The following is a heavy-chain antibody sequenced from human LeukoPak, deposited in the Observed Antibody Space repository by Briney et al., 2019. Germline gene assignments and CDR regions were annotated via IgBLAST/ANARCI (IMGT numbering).Heavy chain of an antibody. CDR2: INPNSGGT. Sequence: ASVKVSCKASGYTFTGYYMYWVRQAPGQGLEWMGWINPNSGGTNYAQKFQGRVTMTRDTSISTAYMELSRLRSDDTAVYYCARERSSGRRVRDYWGQGTLVTVSS. D-gene: IGHD2-15*01. V-gene: IGHV1-2*02. CDR1: GYTFTGYY. J-gene: IGHJ4*02. CDR3: ARERSSGRRVRDY.